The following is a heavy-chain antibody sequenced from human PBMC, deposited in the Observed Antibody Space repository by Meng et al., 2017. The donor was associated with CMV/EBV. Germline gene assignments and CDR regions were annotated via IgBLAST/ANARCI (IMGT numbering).Heavy chain of an antibody. CDR3: ARDRDMYSSSWYPFDY. Sequence: SETLSLTCTVSGGSISSSSYYWGWIRQPPGKGLEWIGSIYYSGSTYYNPSLKSRVTISVDTSKNQFSLKLSSVTAADTAVYYCARDRDMYSSSWYPFDYWGQGPLVTVSS. V-gene: IGHV4-39*07. CDR1: GGSISSSSYY. J-gene: IGHJ4*02. CDR2: IYYSGST. D-gene: IGHD6-13*01.